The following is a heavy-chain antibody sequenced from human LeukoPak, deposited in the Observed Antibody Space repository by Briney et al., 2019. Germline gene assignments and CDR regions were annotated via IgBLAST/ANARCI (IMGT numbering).Heavy chain of an antibody. J-gene: IGHJ3*02. D-gene: IGHD3-22*01. V-gene: IGHV3-48*03. CDR2: ISGSGSAI. Sequence: GGSLRLSCAASGFTFSSYEMNWVRQAPGKGLEWVSYISGSGSAIYYADSVEGRFTISRDNAKNSLYLQMNSLRAEDTAVYYCARDPSPYYDSRFDIWGQGTMVTVSS. CDR3: ARDPSPYYDSRFDI. CDR1: GFTFSSYE.